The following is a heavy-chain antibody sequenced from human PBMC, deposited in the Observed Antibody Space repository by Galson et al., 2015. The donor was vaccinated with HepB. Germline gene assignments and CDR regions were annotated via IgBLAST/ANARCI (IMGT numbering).Heavy chain of an antibody. D-gene: IGHD4-17*01. CDR1: GFTFSSYG. CDR3: AKDLVDHGDYIYYFDY. CDR2: ISYDGSNK. J-gene: IGHJ4*02. V-gene: IGHV3-30*18. Sequence: SLRLSCAASGFTFSSYGMHWVRQAPGKGLEWVAVISYDGSNKYYADSVKGRFTISRDNSKNTLYLQMNSLRAEDTAVYYCAKDLVDHGDYIYYFDYWGQGTLVTVSS.